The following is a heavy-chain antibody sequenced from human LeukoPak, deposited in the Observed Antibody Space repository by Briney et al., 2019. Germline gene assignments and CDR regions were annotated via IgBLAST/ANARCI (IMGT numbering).Heavy chain of an antibody. D-gene: IGHD3-10*01. CDR3: ARRVYKGFDY. J-gene: IGHJ4*02. CDR2: INHSGST. Sequence: SETLSLTCTVSGYSISSGYYWGWIRQPPGKGLEWIGEINHSGSTNYNPSLKSRVTISVDTSKNQFSLKLSSVTAADTAVYYCARRVYKGFDYWGQGTLVTVSS. CDR1: GYSISSGYY. V-gene: IGHV4-38-2*02.